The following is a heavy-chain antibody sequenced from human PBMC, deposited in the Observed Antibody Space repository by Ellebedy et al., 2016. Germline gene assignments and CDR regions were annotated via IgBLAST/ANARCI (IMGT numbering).Heavy chain of an antibody. J-gene: IGHJ1*01. Sequence: SETLSLTXTVSGGSISSSSYYWGWIRQPPGKGLEWIGSIYYSGSTYYNPSLKSRVTISVDTSKNQFSLKLSSVTAADTAVYYCARLDYYDSSGDAEYFQHWGQGTLVTVSS. CDR1: GGSISSSSYY. V-gene: IGHV4-39*07. CDR2: IYYSGST. D-gene: IGHD3-22*01. CDR3: ARLDYYDSSGDAEYFQH.